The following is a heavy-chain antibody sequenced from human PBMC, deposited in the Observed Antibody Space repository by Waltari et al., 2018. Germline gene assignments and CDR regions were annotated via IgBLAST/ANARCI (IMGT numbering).Heavy chain of an antibody. CDR3: ARQGYCGGDCYSDT. CDR1: GDSLTSDIYY. D-gene: IGHD2-21*01. V-gene: IGHV4-39*01. Sequence: QLQLQESGPGLVTPSETLSLTCTVSGDSLTSDIYYWGWIRQPPGKGLEWIATISYRGATHYSPSLKSRVTISIDTSKNQFSLKVTSVTAADTAVYYCARQGYCGGDCYSDTWGQGTLVTVSP. CDR2: ISYRGAT. J-gene: IGHJ5*02.